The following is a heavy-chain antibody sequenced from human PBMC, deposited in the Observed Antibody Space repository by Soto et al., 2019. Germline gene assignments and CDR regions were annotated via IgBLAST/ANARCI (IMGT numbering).Heavy chain of an antibody. CDR1: GGSISSGGYY. CDR2: IYYSGST. Sequence: LSLTCTVSGGSISSGGYYWSWIRQHPGKGLEWIGYIYYSGSTYYSPSLKSRVTISVDTSKNQFSLKLSSVTAADTAVYYCAREGCSGGSCYEYFQHWGQGTLVTVSS. J-gene: IGHJ1*01. V-gene: IGHV4-31*03. D-gene: IGHD2-15*01. CDR3: AREGCSGGSCYEYFQH.